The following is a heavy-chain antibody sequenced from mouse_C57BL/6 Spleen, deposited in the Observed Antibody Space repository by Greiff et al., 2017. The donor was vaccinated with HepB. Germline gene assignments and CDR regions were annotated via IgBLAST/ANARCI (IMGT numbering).Heavy chain of an antibody. CDR1: GYTFTDYE. D-gene: IGHD1-1*01. V-gene: IGHV1-15*01. CDR2: IDPETGGT. J-gene: IGHJ3*01. Sequence: QVQLQQSGAELVRPGASVTLSCTASGYTFTDYEMHWVKQTPVHGLEWIGAIDPETGGTAYNQKFKGKATLTADKSSSTAYMELRSLTSEDSAGYYCTRAAYGSSPAWFAYWGQGTLVTVSA. CDR3: TRAAYGSSPAWFAY.